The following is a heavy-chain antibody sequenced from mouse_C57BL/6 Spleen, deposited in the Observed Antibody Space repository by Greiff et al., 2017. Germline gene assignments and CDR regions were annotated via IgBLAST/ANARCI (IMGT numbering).Heavy chain of an antibody. Sequence: VQLKQSGAELVRPGASVKLSCTASGFNIKDDYMHWVKQRPEQGLEWIGWIDPENGDTEYASKFQGKATITADTSSNTAYLQLSSLTSEDTAVYYCTTDYYGSSYVRYWGQGTTLTVSS. CDR2: IDPENGDT. CDR3: TTDYYGSSYVRY. D-gene: IGHD1-1*01. CDR1: GFNIKDDY. J-gene: IGHJ2*01. V-gene: IGHV14-4*01.